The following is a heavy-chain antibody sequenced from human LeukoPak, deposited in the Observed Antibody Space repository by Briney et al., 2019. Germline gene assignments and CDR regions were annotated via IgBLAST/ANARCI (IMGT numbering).Heavy chain of an antibody. CDR2: IWYDGSNK. Sequence: GGSLRLSCAASGFTFSSYGMHWVRQAPGKGLEWVAVIWYDGSNKYYADSVKGRFTISRDNSKNTLYLQMNSQRGEDTGVYYCARDPVPATARHFDYWGQGTLVTVSS. V-gene: IGHV3-33*01. CDR1: GFTFSSYG. J-gene: IGHJ4*02. CDR3: ARDPVPATARHFDY. D-gene: IGHD1-1*01.